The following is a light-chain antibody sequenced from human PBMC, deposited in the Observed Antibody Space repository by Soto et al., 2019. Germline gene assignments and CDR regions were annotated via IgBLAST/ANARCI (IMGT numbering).Light chain of an antibody. Sequence: VTITCRASRGVSTWLAWYQQKPGKAPKLLIYDASSLESGVPSRFSGSGSGTEFTLTISSLSADYVVPYNCSHYKSYSLLFCRGTKVDIK. J-gene: IGKJ1*01. CDR1: RGVSTW. V-gene: IGKV1-5*01. CDR2: DAS. CDR3: SHYKSYSLL.